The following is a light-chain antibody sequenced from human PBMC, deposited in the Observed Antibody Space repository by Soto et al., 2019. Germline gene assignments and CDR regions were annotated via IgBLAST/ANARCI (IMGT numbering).Light chain of an antibody. V-gene: IGLV2-14*01. CDR2: EVT. Sequence: QSVLTQPASVSGSPGQSITISCTGSSSDVGGYNFVSWYQHHPGKAPKLILYEVTTRPSGVSSRFSGSKSGNTASLTISGLQADDEANYYCNSYTSSNTPYVFGTGTKVPVL. CDR1: SSDVGGYNF. CDR3: NSYTSSNTPYV. J-gene: IGLJ1*01.